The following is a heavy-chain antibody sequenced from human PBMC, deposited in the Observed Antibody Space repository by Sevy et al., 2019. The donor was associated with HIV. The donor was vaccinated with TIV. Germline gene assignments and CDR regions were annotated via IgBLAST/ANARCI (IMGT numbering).Heavy chain of an antibody. Sequence: GGSLRLSCTASGFSFSIHSMHWVRQAPGKGLEWVSFILHDGSRQDYADSVKGRFIISRDNSKNTVYLEMSGLRPEDTATYSCARDSNVYDSGGSLDSWGQGTLVTVSS. CDR3: ARDSNVYDSGGSLDS. CDR2: ILHDGSRQ. CDR1: GFSFSIHS. D-gene: IGHD6-25*01. V-gene: IGHV3-30*04. J-gene: IGHJ4*02.